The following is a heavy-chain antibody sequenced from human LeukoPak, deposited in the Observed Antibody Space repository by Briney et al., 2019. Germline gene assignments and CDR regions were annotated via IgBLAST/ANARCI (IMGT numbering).Heavy chain of an antibody. V-gene: IGHV4-31*03. CDR1: GGSISSGGYY. D-gene: IGHD3-10*01. CDR3: ARASFLYYYGSGSYLPSYGMDV. Sequence: SETLSLTCTVSGGSISSGGYYWSWIRQHPGKGLEWIGYIYYSGSTYYNPPLKSRVTISVDTSKNQFSLKLSSVTAADTAVYYCARASFLYYYGSGSYLPSYGMDVWGQGTTVTVSS. J-gene: IGHJ6*02. CDR2: IYYSGST.